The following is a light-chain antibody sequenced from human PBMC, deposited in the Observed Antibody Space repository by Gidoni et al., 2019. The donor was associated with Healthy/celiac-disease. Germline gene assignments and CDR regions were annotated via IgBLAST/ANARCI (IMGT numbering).Light chain of an antibody. CDR3: QARDSSLYV. V-gene: IGLV3-1*01. J-gene: IGLJ1*01. CDR2: QDD. Sequence: SYELTQPPSVSVSPGQTASIPCSGDKLGDKYASWYQQKPGQSPVLVIYQDDKRPAGIPERFSGSNSGNTATLTISGTQAMDEADYYCQARDSSLYVFGTGTKVTVL. CDR1: KLGDKY.